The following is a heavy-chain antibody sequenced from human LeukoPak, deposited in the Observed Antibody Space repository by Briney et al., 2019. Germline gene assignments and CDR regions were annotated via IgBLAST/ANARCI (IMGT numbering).Heavy chain of an antibody. CDR1: GGSISSGDYY. J-gene: IGHJ4*02. CDR2: MYYSGST. D-gene: IGHD2-15*01. CDR3: ARGGYCSGGSCYAPPGILY. Sequence: SQTLSLTCTVSGGSISSGDYYWSWIRQPPGRGLELIGYMYYSGSTYYNPSLKSRVTISVYTSENQFSLKLSSVTAADTAVYYCARGGYCSGGSCYAPPGILYWGQGTLVTVSS. V-gene: IGHV4-30-4*08.